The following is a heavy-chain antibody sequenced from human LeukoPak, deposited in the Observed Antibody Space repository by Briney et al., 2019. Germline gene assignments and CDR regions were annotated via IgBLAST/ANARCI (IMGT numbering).Heavy chain of an antibody. Sequence: GGSLTLSCAAYGFTVSSNYRSWIRQAPGKGLEWIAEIYSGGSTYYAASVKGRFTISRDTSKNTLYLQMNSLTAEDTAVYYCARYRSGSYSYFDYWGQGTLVTVSS. CDR2: IYSGGST. CDR3: ARYRSGSYSYFDY. J-gene: IGHJ4*02. D-gene: IGHD1-26*01. CDR1: GFTVSSNY. V-gene: IGHV3-53*01.